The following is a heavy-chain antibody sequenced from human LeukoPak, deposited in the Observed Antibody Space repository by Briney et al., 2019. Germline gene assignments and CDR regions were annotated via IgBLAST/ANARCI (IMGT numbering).Heavy chain of an antibody. Sequence: SETPSLTCTVSGGSVSSTSYYWGWIRQSPGKGLKWIGGIYYTGSTYYNPSLRSRVTISVDTSKNQFSLKLTSVTAADTAVYYCARHRGYCSGSRCYSVWFDPWGQGTLVTVSS. CDR3: ARHRGYCSGSRCYSVWFDP. CDR1: GGSVSSTSYY. V-gene: IGHV4-39*01. J-gene: IGHJ5*02. CDR2: IYYTGST. D-gene: IGHD2-15*01.